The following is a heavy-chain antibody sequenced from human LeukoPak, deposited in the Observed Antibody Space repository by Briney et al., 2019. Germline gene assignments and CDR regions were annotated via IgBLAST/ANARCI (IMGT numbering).Heavy chain of an antibody. CDR2: IYYSGST. CDR3: ARQVGSYSMYYFDY. D-gene: IGHD1-26*01. V-gene: IGHV4-59*01. Sequence: SETLSLTCTVSGGSISSYYWSWIRQPPGKGLEWIGYIYYSGSTNYNPSLKSRVTISVDTSKNQFSLKLSSVTAADTAVYYCARQVGSYSMYYFDYWGQGTLVTVSS. CDR1: GGSISSYY. J-gene: IGHJ4*02.